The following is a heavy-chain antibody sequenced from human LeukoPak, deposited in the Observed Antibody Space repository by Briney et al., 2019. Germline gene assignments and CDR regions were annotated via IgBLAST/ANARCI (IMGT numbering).Heavy chain of an antibody. Sequence: GGSLRLSCAASGFTFSSYSMNWVRQAPGKGLEWVSSISSSSSYIYYADSVKGRFTISRDNAKNSLYLQMNSLRAEDTAVYYCASLVAAAGTGDDAFDIWGQGTMVTVSS. D-gene: IGHD6-13*01. CDR1: GFTFSSYS. CDR3: ASLVAAAGTGDDAFDI. CDR2: ISSSSSYI. V-gene: IGHV3-21*01. J-gene: IGHJ3*02.